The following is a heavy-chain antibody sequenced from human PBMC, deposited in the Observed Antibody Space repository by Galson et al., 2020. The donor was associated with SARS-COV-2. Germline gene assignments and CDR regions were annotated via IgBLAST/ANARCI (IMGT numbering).Heavy chain of an antibody. Sequence: KIGESLKISCAASGFTFSSYSMNWVRQAPGKGLEWVSSISSSSSYIYYADSVKGRFTISRDNAKNSLYLQMNSLRAEDTAVYYCARESYCSSTSCLKYNWFDPWGQGTLVTVSS. CDR1: GFTFSSYS. V-gene: IGHV3-21*01. CDR2: ISSSSSYI. J-gene: IGHJ5*02. CDR3: ARESYCSSTSCLKYNWFDP. D-gene: IGHD2-2*01.